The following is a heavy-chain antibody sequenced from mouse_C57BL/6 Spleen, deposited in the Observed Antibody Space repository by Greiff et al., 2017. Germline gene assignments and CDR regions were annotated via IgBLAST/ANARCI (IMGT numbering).Heavy chain of an antibody. CDR1: GYSFTDYN. CDR2: INPNYGTT. V-gene: IGHV1-39*01. D-gene: IGHD2-4*01. J-gene: IGHJ3*01. CDR3: ARSWGNYDYDGTPWFAY. Sequence: VQLQQSGPELVKPGASVKISCKASGYSFTDYNMNWVKQSNGKSLEWIGVINPNYGTTSYNQKFKGKATLTVDQSSSTAYMQLNSLTSEDSAVYYGARSWGNYDYDGTPWFAYWGQGTLVTVSA.